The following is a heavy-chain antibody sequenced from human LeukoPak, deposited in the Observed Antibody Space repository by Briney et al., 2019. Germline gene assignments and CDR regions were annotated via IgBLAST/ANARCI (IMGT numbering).Heavy chain of an antibody. D-gene: IGHD3-22*01. Sequence: ASVKVSCKASGYTFTGYYMHWVRQAPGQGLEWIGWISPNSGGTNYAQKFQGRVTMTRDTSISTAYMELSRLRSDDTAVYYCARDRYYDSSGYIFDYWGQGTLVTVSS. CDR3: ARDRYYDSSGYIFDY. J-gene: IGHJ4*02. V-gene: IGHV1-2*02. CDR1: GYTFTGYY. CDR2: ISPNSGGT.